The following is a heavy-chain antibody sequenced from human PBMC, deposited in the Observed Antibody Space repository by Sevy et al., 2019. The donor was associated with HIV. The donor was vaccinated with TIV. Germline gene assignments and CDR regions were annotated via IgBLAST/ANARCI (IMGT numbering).Heavy chain of an antibody. D-gene: IGHD3-10*01. CDR3: ARGIYGSGSRLGLGY. CDR1: RFTFSSYW. J-gene: IGHJ4*02. CDR2: MMQDGSEK. V-gene: IGHV3-7*01. Sequence: GGSLRLSCAASRFTFSSYWMTWVRQAPGKGLEWVANMMQDGSEKYYVDSVKGRFTISRDNAKNSLYLQMNSLRAEDTAVYYCARGIYGSGSRLGLGYWGQGTLVTVSS.